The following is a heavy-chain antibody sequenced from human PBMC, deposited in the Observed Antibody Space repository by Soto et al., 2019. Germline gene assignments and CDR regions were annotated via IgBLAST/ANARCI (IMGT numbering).Heavy chain of an antibody. CDR3: VQGGYHYFDY. D-gene: IGHD5-12*01. V-gene: IGHV3-30*03. CDR1: RFTFSNYG. J-gene: IGHJ4*02. Sequence: QVQLVESGGGVVQPGRSLRLSCAASRFTFSNYGMHWVRQTPGKGLEWVAAISYDGSNKYYADSVKGRFTISRDNSKNTLYLQMNSLRAEDTAVYYCVQGGYHYFDYWGQGTLVTVSS. CDR2: ISYDGSNK.